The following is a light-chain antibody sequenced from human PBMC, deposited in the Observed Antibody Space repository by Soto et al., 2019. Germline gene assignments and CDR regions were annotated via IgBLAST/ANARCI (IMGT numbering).Light chain of an antibody. V-gene: IGLV1-40*01. CDR2: GNI. Sequence: VLTQPASGSGAPGHRGTHSCPGESPKIGAGYDVHWYHQLPGTAPKLLIYGNINRPSGVPDRFSGSKSGTSASLAITGLQAEDEADYYCQSYDSSLSGVYVFGTGTKVTVL. CDR1: SPKIGAGYD. CDR3: QSYDSSLSGVYV. J-gene: IGLJ1*01.